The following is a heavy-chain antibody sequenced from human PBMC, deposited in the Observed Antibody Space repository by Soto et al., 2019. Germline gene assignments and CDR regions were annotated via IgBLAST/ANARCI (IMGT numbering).Heavy chain of an antibody. CDR1: GLTFSNYA. J-gene: IGHJ4*02. CDR3: AKNQARELPKVIDF. CDR2: MSDSSSTT. V-gene: IGHV3-23*01. D-gene: IGHD1-7*01. Sequence: EVRLLESGGGLVKPGGSLRLSCATSGLTFSNYAMSWVRQAPGGGLEWVSSMSDSSSTTYYADSVRGRFTISRDRSKNTLYLQMRSLRAEDTALYYCAKNQARELPKVIDFWGQGTLVTVSS.